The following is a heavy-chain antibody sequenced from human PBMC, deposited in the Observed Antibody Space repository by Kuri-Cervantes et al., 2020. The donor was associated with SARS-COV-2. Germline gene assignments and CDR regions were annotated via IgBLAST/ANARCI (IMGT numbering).Heavy chain of an antibody. V-gene: IGHV3-7*01. CDR1: GFTFSSYW. CDR2: IKQDGSEK. Sequence: GGSLRLSCAASGFTFSSYWMSWVRQAPGKGLEWVANIKQDGSEKYYVDSVKGRFTISRDNAKNSLYLQMNSLRAEDTAVYDCASSRGYSGYDLYYYYMDVWGKGTTVTVSS. J-gene: IGHJ6*03. CDR3: ASSRGYSGYDLYYYYMDV. D-gene: IGHD5-12*01.